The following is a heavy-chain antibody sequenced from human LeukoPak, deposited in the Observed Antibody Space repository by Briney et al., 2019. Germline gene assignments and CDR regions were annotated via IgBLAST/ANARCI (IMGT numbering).Heavy chain of an antibody. D-gene: IGHD1-26*01. CDR3: ARQPYMLGAYYFDY. V-gene: IGHV4-59*08. J-gene: IGHJ4*02. CDR1: GGSISSYY. CDR2: IYYSGST. Sequence: PSETLSLTCTVSGGSISSYYWSWIRQPPGKGLEWIGYIYYSGSTKYNPSLKSRVAISVDTSKNQFSLKLSSVTAADTAVYYCARQPYMLGAYYFDYWGQGTLVTVSS.